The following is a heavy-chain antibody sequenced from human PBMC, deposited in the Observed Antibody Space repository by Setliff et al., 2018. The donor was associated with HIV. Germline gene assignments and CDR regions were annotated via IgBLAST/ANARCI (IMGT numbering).Heavy chain of an antibody. J-gene: IGHJ4*02. Sequence: SETLSLTCAVYGGSFRGSYYWSWIRQPPGKGLEWIGYIYYSGSTNYNPPLMRRVTITVDTPKNQFSLHLTSVTAADTAIFYCAGARPAMEGGGDYFDYWGQGKLVTVS. CDR2: IYYSGST. CDR3: AGARPAMEGGGDYFDY. D-gene: IGHD5-18*01. CDR1: GGSFRGSYY. V-gene: IGHV4-61*01.